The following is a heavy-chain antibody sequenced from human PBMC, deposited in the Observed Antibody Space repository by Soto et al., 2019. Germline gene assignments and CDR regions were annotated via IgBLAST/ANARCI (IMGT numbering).Heavy chain of an antibody. D-gene: IGHD5-12*01. CDR1: GGSISSGDYY. Sequence: QVQLQESGPGLVKPSQTLSLTCTVSGGSISSGDYYWSWIRQPPGKGLEWIGYIYYSGSTYYNPSLHSRVTTSVQTSKNQFSRKLSSVTAADTAVYYCARGGGMATSGGLSDYWGQGTLVTVSS. CDR3: ARGGGMATSGGLSDY. CDR2: IYYSGST. V-gene: IGHV4-30-4*01. J-gene: IGHJ4*02.